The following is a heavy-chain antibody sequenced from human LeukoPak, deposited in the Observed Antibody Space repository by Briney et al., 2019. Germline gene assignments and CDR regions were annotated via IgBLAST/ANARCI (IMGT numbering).Heavy chain of an antibody. CDR2: ISYDGSNK. CDR3: AKDYYGSGSYPYYFDY. Sequence: GRSLRLSCAASGFTFSSYGMHWVRQAPGKGLEWVAVISYDGSNKYYADSVKGRFTISRDNSKNTLYLQMNSLRAEDTAVYYCAKDYYGSGSYPYYFDYRGQGTLVTVSS. V-gene: IGHV3-30*18. CDR1: GFTFSSYG. D-gene: IGHD3-10*01. J-gene: IGHJ4*02.